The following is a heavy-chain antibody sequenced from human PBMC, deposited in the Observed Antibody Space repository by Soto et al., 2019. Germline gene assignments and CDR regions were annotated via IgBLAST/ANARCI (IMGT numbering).Heavy chain of an antibody. V-gene: IGHV4-39*01. J-gene: IGHJ4*02. CDR2: IYYSGST. Sequence: SETLSLTCTVSGGSISSSSYYWGWIRQPPGKGLEWIGSIYYSGSTYYNPSLKSRVTISVDTSKNQFSLKLSSVTAADTAVYYCARTHSLLYFDWSSYYFDYWGQGTLVTVSS. CDR3: ARTHSLLYFDWSSYYFDY. D-gene: IGHD3-9*01. CDR1: GGSISSSSYY.